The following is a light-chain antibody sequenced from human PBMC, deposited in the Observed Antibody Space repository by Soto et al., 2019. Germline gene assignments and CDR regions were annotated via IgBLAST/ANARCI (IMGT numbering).Light chain of an antibody. CDR3: ISYSSSNTLV. J-gene: IGLJ2*01. CDR1: SSDVGDFHY. Sequence: QSVLTQPASVSGSPGQSITISCTATSSDVGDFHYVSWYQQYPGKAPKLIISRVTNRPSGVSYRFSGSKSGRTASLTISGHQAEDEADYYCISYSSSNTLVFGGGTKVTVL. CDR2: RVT. V-gene: IGLV2-14*03.